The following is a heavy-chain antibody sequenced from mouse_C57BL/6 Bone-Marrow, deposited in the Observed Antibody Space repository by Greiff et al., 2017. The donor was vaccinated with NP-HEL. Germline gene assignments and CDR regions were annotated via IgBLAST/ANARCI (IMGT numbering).Heavy chain of an antibody. V-gene: IGHV5-4*01. CDR3: AKVFPTILMDY. CDR1: GFTFSSYA. Sequence: EVHLVESGGGLVKPGGSLKLSCAASGFTFSSYAMSWVRQTPEKRLEWVATISDGGSYTYYPDNVKGRFTISRDNAKNNLYLQMSHLKSEDTAMYYCAKVFPTILMDYWGQGTSVTVSS. J-gene: IGHJ4*01. D-gene: IGHD2-10*01. CDR2: ISDGGSYT.